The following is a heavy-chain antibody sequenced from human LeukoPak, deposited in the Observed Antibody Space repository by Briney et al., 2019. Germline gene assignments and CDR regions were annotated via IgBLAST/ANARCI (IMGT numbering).Heavy chain of an antibody. D-gene: IGHD3-10*01. J-gene: IGHJ4*02. CDR2: IRYDGSNK. CDR3: AKDTHSYGSGGYYFDY. V-gene: IGHV3-30*02. CDR1: GLHFSGTA. Sequence: GGSLRLSCAASGLHFSGTAMSWVRQAPGKGLEWVAFIRYDGSNKYYADSVKGRFTISRDDSKNTLYLQMNSLRAEDTAVYYCAKDTHSYGSGGYYFDYWGQGTLVTVSS.